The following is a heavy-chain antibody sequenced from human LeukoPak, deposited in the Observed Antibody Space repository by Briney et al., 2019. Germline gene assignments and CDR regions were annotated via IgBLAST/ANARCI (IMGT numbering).Heavy chain of an antibody. CDR2: IWYDGSNK. CDR1: GFTFSSYG. V-gene: IGHV3-33*01. CDR3: ARDPLSSGWGGYYYYGMDV. Sequence: GRSLRLSCAASGFTFSSYGMHWVRQAPGKGLEWVAVIWYDGSNKYYADSVKGRFTISRDNSKNTLYLQMNSLRAEDTAVYYRARDPLSSGWGGYYYYGMDVWGQGTTVTVSS. D-gene: IGHD6-19*01. J-gene: IGHJ6*02.